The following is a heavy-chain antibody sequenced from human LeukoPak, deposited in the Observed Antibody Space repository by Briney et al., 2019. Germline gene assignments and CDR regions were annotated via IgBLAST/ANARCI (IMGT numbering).Heavy chain of an antibody. V-gene: IGHV4-30-4*01. CDR2: IYHSGST. CDR1: SVSISSGDYY. Sequence: PSQTLSLTCTVSSVSISSGDYYWSWIRQSPGKGLDWIGYIYHSGSTYYNPSLKSRVTISVDTSKIQFSLELNSVTAADTAVYYCARRSDYRKNFDYWGQGTLVTVSS. D-gene: IGHD4-11*01. J-gene: IGHJ4*02. CDR3: ARRSDYRKNFDY.